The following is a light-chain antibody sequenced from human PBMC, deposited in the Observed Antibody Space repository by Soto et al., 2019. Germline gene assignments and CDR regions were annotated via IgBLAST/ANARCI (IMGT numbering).Light chain of an antibody. J-gene: IGLJ1*01. CDR1: SSDVGAYNH. CDR2: DVS. Sequence: QSALAQPASVSGSPGQSITISCTGTSSDVGAYNHVSWYQHHPGKAPKLMIYDVSNRPSGVSNRFSGSKSGNTASLTISGLQAEDEGDYYCTSFSSSTSLYVFGTGTKVTVL. V-gene: IGLV2-14*01. CDR3: TSFSSSTSLYV.